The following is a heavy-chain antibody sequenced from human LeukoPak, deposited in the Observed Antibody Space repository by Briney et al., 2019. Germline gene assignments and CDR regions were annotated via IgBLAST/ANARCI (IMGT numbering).Heavy chain of an antibody. CDR2: IYHDGKS. V-gene: IGHV4-4*07. CDR1: GGSITSYY. D-gene: IGHD2-21*01. CDR3: ARVGGWGSYYFDY. Sequence: PSETLSLTCTVSGGSITSYYWTWLRQSAGKGLEWIGRIYHDGKSDYNLSLKSRVTMSIDTSKNQFSLNLHSVTAADTAVYYCARVGGWGSYYFDYWGQGTLVTVSS. J-gene: IGHJ4*02.